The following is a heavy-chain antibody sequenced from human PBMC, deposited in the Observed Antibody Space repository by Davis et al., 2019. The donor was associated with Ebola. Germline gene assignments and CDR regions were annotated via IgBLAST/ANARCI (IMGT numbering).Heavy chain of an antibody. CDR3: ARDSGSYPPYYYYGMDV. J-gene: IGHJ6*02. V-gene: IGHV4-30-4*01. Sequence: MPSETLSLTCTVSGGSISSGDYSWSWIHQPPGKGLEWIGEIYHSGSTNYNPSLKSRVTISVDTSKNQFSLKLSSVTAADTAVYYCARDSGSYPPYYYYGMDVWGQGTTVTVSS. D-gene: IGHD1-26*01. CDR1: GGSISSGDYS. CDR2: IYHSGST.